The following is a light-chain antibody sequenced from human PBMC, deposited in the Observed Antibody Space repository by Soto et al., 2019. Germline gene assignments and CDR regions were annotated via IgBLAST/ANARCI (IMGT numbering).Light chain of an antibody. V-gene: IGLV2-14*02. CDR3: SSYTSTATRV. J-gene: IGLJ3*02. CDR1: SSDSGSYNL. CDR2: ETS. Sequence: QSVLTQPASVSGYPGQSITISCTGTSSDSGSYNLVSWYQHHPGKAPKLMIYETSKRPSGVSNRFSGSKSGNTASLTISGLQAEDDADYYCSSYTSTATRVFGGGTKLTVL.